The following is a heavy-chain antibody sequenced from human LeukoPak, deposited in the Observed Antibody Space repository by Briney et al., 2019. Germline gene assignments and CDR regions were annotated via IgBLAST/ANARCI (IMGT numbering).Heavy chain of an antibody. CDR1: GYTFTSYG. CDR2: ISAYNGNT. CDR3: ARADSSSSTGHYFDY. J-gene: IGHJ4*02. Sequence: ASVKVSCKASGYTFTSYGISWVRQAPGQGLEWMGWISAYNGNTNYAQKLQGRVTMTTDTSTSTAYMELRSLRSDDTAVYYCARADSSSSTGHYFDYWGQGTLVTVSS. D-gene: IGHD6-6*01. V-gene: IGHV1-18*01.